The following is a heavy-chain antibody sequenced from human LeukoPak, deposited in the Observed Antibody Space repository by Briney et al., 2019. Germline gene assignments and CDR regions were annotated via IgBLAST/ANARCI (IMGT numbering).Heavy chain of an antibody. D-gene: IGHD2-2*01. Sequence: SQTLSLTCTVSGNSISSGDYYWSWIRQPAGKGLEWIGRIYTSGSTTYNPSLKSRVTISVDTSKNQFSLKLSSVTAADTAVYYCAREGTSRFFDYWGQGTLVTVSS. J-gene: IGHJ4*02. CDR3: AREGTSRFFDY. V-gene: IGHV4-61*02. CDR2: IYTSGST. CDR1: GNSISSGDYY.